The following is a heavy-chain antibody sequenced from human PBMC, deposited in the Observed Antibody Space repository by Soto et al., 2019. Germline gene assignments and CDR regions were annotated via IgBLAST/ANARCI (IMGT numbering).Heavy chain of an antibody. J-gene: IGHJ6*02. CDR3: ARLGTIFGVVKYYYYYYGMDV. V-gene: IGHV4-34*01. CDR2: INHSGST. CDR1: GGSLRGYY. D-gene: IGHD3-3*01. Sequence: PSETLSLTCAVYGGSLRGYYCSWIRQPPGKGLEWIGEINHSGSTNYNPSLKSRVTISVDTSKNQFSLKLSSVTAADTAVYYCARLGTIFGVVKYYYYYYGMDVWGQGTTVTVSS.